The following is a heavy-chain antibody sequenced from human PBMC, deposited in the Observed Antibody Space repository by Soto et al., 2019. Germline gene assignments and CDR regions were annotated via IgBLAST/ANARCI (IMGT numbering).Heavy chain of an antibody. D-gene: IGHD4-17*01. CDR1: GYTFTSYY. V-gene: IGHV1-46*01. CDR2: INPSGGST. CDR3: ARGAVHDYGDYEFDY. Sequence: GASVKVSCKASGYTFTSYYMHWVRQAPGQGLEWMGIINPSGGSTSYAQKFQGRVTMTRDTSTSTVYMELSSLRSEDTAVYYCARGAVHDYGDYEFDYWGQGTLVTVSS. J-gene: IGHJ4*02.